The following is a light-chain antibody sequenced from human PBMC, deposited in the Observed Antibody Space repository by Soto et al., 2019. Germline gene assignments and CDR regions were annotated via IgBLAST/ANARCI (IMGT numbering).Light chain of an antibody. CDR1: QSISTY. CDR2: VAS. J-gene: IGKJ5*01. Sequence: DIQMTQSPSSLSASVGDRVTITCRASQSISTYLSWYQQKPGKAPNLLIYVASSLQSGVPSRFSGSGSGTHFTLTISNVQPEDFATYYCQQSYSTPSITFGQGHDWRL. V-gene: IGKV1-39*01. CDR3: QQSYSTPSIT.